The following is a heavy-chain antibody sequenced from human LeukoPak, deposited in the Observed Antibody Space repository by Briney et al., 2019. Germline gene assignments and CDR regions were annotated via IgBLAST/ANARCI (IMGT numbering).Heavy chain of an antibody. V-gene: IGHV5-10-1*01. D-gene: IGHD5-18*01. J-gene: IGHJ4*02. CDR2: IDPSDSYT. CDR3: ARQSTRGMVDTDYDY. CDR1: GYSFTSYG. Sequence: PGESLKISCKGSGYSFTSYGISWVRQMPGKGLEWMGRIDPSDSYTNYSPSFQGHVTISADKSISTAYLQWSSLKASDTAMYYCARQSTRGMVDTDYDYWGQGTLVTVSS.